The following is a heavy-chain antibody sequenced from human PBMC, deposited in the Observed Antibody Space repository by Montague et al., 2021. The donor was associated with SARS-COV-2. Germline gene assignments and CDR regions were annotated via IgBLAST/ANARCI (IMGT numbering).Heavy chain of an antibody. CDR1: GGSFSDYF. CDR2: INHRGTS. Sequence: SETLSLTCAVYGGSFSDYFWTWIRQPPGKELEWIGEINHRGTSNYNPSLKSRVSISVDTSKNQFSLYLGSVTAADTAVYYCARGRQHFNMIVVVMTGGEYYFDYWGQGTLVTASS. D-gene: IGHD3-22*01. J-gene: IGHJ4*02. CDR3: ARGRQHFNMIVVVMTGGEYYFDY. V-gene: IGHV4-34*01.